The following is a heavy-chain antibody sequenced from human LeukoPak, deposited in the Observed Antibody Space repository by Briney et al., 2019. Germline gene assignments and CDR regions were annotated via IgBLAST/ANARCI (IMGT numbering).Heavy chain of an antibody. J-gene: IGHJ5*02. CDR3: AREAVAALNWFDP. D-gene: IGHD6-19*01. CDR2: ISSSGSTI. CDR1: GFTFSDYY. V-gene: IGHV3-11*01. Sequence: PGGSLRLSCAASGFTFSDYYMSWIRQAPGKGLEWVSYISSSGSTIYYADSAKGRFTISRDNAKNSLYLQMNSLRAEDTAVYYCAREAVAALNWFDPWGQGTLVTVSS.